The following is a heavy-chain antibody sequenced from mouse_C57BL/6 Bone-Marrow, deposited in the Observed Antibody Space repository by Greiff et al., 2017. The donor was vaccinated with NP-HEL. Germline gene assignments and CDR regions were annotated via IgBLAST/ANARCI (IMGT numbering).Heavy chain of an antibody. J-gene: IGHJ2*01. CDR1: GYTFTSYW. Sequence: QVHVKQPGTELVKPGASVKLSCKASGYTFTSYWMHWVKQRPGQGLEWIGNINPSNGGTNYNEKFKSKATLTVDKSSSTAYMQLSSLTSEDSAVYYCARYYSNYEGYYFDYWGQGTTLTVSS. V-gene: IGHV1-53*01. CDR3: ARYYSNYEGYYFDY. CDR2: INPSNGGT. D-gene: IGHD2-5*01.